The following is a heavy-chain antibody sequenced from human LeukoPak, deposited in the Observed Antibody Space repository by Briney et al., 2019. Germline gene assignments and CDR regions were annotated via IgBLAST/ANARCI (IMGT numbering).Heavy chain of an antibody. Sequence: ASVKVSCKASGYTFTSYDINWVRQATGQGLEWMGWMNPNSGNTGYAQKFQGRVTMTRNTSISTAYMELSSLRSEDTAVYYCARVRRAAREFDYWGQGTLVTVSS. CDR2: MNPNSGNT. D-gene: IGHD6-6*01. J-gene: IGHJ4*02. CDR1: GYTFTSYD. V-gene: IGHV1-8*01. CDR3: ARVRRAAREFDY.